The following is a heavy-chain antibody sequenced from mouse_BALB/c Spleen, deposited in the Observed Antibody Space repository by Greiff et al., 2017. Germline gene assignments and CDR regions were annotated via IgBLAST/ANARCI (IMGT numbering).Heavy chain of an antibody. Sequence: QVHVKQSGAELVRPGVSVKISCKGSGYTFTDYAMHWVKQSHAKSLEWIGVISTYYGDASYNQKFKGKATMTVDKSSSTAYMELARLTSEDSAIYYCARSGGNYWYFDVWGAGTTVTVSS. J-gene: IGHJ1*01. CDR2: ISTYYGDA. V-gene: IGHV1S137*01. CDR1: GYTFTDYA. D-gene: IGHD2-1*01. CDR3: ARSGGNYWYFDV.